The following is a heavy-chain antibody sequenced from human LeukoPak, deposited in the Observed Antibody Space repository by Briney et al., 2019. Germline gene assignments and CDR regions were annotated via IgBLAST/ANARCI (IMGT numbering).Heavy chain of an antibody. V-gene: IGHV4-59*01. CDR1: GGSISSYY. J-gene: IGHJ4*02. D-gene: IGHD6-19*01. CDR2: IYYSGST. CDR3: QSSVAGTGDFDY. Sequence: SETLSLTCTVSGGSISSYYWSWIRQPPGKGLEWIGYIYYSGSTNYNPSLKSRVTISVDTSKNQFSLKLSSVTAADTAVYYCQSSVAGTGDFDYWGQGTLVTVSS.